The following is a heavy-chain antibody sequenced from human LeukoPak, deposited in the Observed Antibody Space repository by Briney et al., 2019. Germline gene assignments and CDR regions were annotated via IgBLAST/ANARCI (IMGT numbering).Heavy chain of an antibody. Sequence: GESLRLSCEASGFTFTKFWMSWVRQAPGKGLEWVANIQEDGKKENYVDSVRGRFTISRDNAKNSIYLQMNSLRVEDTAVYYCAKDMAAAGTFDYYYYYYMDVWGKGTTVTISS. V-gene: IGHV3-7*01. CDR3: AKDMAAAGTFDYYYYYYMDV. CDR2: IQEDGKKE. D-gene: IGHD6-13*01. J-gene: IGHJ6*03. CDR1: GFTFTKFW.